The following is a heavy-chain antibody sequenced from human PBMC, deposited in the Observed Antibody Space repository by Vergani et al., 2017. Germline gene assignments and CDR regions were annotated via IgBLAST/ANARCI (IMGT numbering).Heavy chain of an antibody. D-gene: IGHD2-2*01. V-gene: IGHV4-39*07. CDR3: ARSDIVVVPAATPFDY. CDR2: IYYSGST. J-gene: IGHJ4*02. CDR1: GGSISSSSYY. Sequence: QLQLQESGPGLVKPSETLSLTCTVSGGSISSSSYYWGWIRQPPGKGLEWIGSIYYSGSTYYNPSLKSRVTISVDTSKNQFSLKLSSVTAADTAVYYCARSDIVVVPAATPFDYWGQGTLVTVSS.